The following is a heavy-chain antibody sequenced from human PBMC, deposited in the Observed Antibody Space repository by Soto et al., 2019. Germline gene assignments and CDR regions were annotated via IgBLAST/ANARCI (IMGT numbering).Heavy chain of an antibody. CDR1: GFRLSNHF. CDR3: ARPRFRGMDV. J-gene: IGHJ6*02. V-gene: IGHV3-7*03. D-gene: IGHD3-10*01. CDR2: IKEDGREK. Sequence: EMQLVESGGGLVQPGGSLRLSCVASGFRLSNHFMNWVRQAPGKGLEWVATIKEDGREKYYVESVEGRFTISRDNAKNPLYLEVSNVRDGDTAVYYCARPRFRGMDVWGQGTTVTVSS.